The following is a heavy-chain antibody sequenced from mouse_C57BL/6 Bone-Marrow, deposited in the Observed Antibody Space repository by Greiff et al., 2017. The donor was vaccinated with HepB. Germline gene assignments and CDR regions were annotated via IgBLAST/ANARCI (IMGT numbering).Heavy chain of an antibody. Sequence: EVKLMESGGGLVQPGGSLKLSCAASGFTFSDYYMYWVRQTPEKRLEWVAYISIGGGGTYYPDTVKGRFTISRDNAKNTLYLQMSRLKSEDTAMYYCARNYYGSWYFDVWGTGTTVTVSS. CDR1: GFTFSDYY. V-gene: IGHV5-12*01. D-gene: IGHD1-1*01. J-gene: IGHJ1*03. CDR2: ISIGGGGT. CDR3: ARNYYGSWYFDV.